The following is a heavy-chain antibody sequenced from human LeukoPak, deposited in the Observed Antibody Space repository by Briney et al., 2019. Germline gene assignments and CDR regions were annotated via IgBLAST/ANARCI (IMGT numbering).Heavy chain of an antibody. J-gene: IGHJ4*02. CDR1: GFTFSNYY. V-gene: IGHV3-11*06. D-gene: IGHD3-10*01. CDR2: ISSSGGYT. Sequence: GGSLRLSCAASGFTFSNYYMSWIRQAPGKGLEWVSYISSSGGYTNYADSVKGRFTISRDNSKNSLYLQVNSLRAEDTAVYYCARGVWVVRAVEFDYWGQGALVTVSS. CDR3: ARGVWVVRAVEFDY.